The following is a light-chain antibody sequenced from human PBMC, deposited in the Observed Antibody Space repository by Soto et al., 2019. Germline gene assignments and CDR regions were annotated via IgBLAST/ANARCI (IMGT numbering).Light chain of an antibody. Sequence: DIPMTQSPSTLSASVGDRVTITCRASQYINRWLAWYQQKPGKAPKLLVSKASSLESGVPSRFSGSGSGTEFTLTISSLQPDDFATYYCQQYNSYSRTFGQGTKVGIK. V-gene: IGKV1-5*03. CDR1: QYINRW. CDR2: KAS. CDR3: QQYNSYSRT. J-gene: IGKJ1*01.